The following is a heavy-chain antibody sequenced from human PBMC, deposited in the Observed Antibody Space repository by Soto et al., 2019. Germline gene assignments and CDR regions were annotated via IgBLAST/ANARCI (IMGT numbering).Heavy chain of an antibody. CDR2: ISYDGSNK. D-gene: IGHD3-3*01. CDR1: GFTFSSYG. CDR3: AKDPLYYDFWSGYYRPLGYYYGMDV. Sequence: GGSLRLSCAASGFTFSSYGMHWVRQAPGKGLEWVAVISYDGSNKYYADSVKGRFTISRDNSKNTLYLQMNSLRAEDTAVYYCAKDPLYYDFWSGYYRPLGYYYGMDVWGQGTTVTVSS. J-gene: IGHJ6*02. V-gene: IGHV3-30*18.